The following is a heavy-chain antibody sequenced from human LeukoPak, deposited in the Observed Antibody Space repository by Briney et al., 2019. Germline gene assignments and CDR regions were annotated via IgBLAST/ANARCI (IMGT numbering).Heavy chain of an antibody. J-gene: IGHJ4*02. Sequence: GGTLRLSCAASGLTFSGYGMSWVGQAPGKGLEWVSAISGSGGSIYYADSVKGRFAISRDNSKNTLYLQMNSLRAEDTAIYYCTGMGPFDYWGQGTLVTVSS. CDR3: TGMGPFDY. CDR2: ISGSGGSI. D-gene: IGHD1-14*01. CDR1: GLTFSGYG. V-gene: IGHV3-23*01.